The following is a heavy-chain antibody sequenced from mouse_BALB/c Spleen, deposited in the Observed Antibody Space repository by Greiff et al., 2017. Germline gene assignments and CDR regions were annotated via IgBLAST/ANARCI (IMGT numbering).Heavy chain of an antibody. J-gene: IGHJ3*01. D-gene: IGHD3-1*01. Sequence: VQLQQSGAELAKPGASVKMSCKASGYTFTSYWMHWVKQRPGQGLEWIGYINPSTGYTEYNQKFKDKATLTADKSSSTAYMQLSSLTSEDSAVYYCANLGLRRSYWGQGTLVTVSA. CDR1: GYTFTSYW. CDR2: INPSTGYT. V-gene: IGHV1-7*01. CDR3: ANLGLRRSY.